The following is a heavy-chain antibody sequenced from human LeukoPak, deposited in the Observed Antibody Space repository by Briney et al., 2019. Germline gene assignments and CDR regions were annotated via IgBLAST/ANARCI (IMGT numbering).Heavy chain of an antibody. CDR1: GYTFTSYY. J-gene: IGHJ4*02. CDR2: INPSGGST. CDR3: ARAYPRSMVRGVIDY. D-gene: IGHD3-10*01. Sequence: ASVKVSCKASGYTFTSYYMHWVRQAPGQGLEWMGIINPSGGSTSYAQKFQGRVTMTRDTSTSTVYMELSSLRSEDTAVYYCARAYPRSMVRGVIDYWGQGTLVTVSS. V-gene: IGHV1-46*01.